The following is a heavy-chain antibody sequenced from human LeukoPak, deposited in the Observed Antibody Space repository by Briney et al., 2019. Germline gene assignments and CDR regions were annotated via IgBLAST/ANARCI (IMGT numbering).Heavy chain of an antibody. J-gene: IGHJ4*02. V-gene: IGHV4-39*07. D-gene: IGHD4-17*01. Sequence: SETLSLTCTVSGGSISSSTYYWGWIRQPPGKGLEWIGSMYYSSGNTYYNPSLKSRVTISVDTSKNQFSLKLSSVTAADTAVYYCARVRKGTVTTTRGYYFDYWGQGTLVTVSS. CDR2: MYYSSGNT. CDR3: ARVRKGTVTTTRGYYFDY. CDR1: GGSISSSTYY.